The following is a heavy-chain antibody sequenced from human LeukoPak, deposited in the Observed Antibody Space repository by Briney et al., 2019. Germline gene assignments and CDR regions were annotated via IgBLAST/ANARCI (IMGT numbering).Heavy chain of an antibody. V-gene: IGHV3-13*01. CDR3: ARGLTASTGWYAGYFDL. J-gene: IGHJ2*01. CDR2: IGTAGDT. D-gene: IGHD6-19*01. Sequence: GGSLRLSCAASGFTFSIYDMHWVRQTTGKGLEWVSGIGTAGDTYYAGSVKGRFSISRENAKSSLYLQMNSLRAGDAAVYYCARGLTASTGWYAGYFDLWGRGTLVTVSS. CDR1: GFTFSIYD.